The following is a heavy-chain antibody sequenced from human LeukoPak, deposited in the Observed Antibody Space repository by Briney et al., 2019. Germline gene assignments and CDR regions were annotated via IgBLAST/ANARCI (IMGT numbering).Heavy chain of an antibody. Sequence: PGGSLRLSCAASGFTFSGYCMMWVRQTPGKGLEWVSSISGGGGDTYSADSVKGPFTISRDNSKNPLFPQMNSLAAGGTAVYFCVKGGAPGKVDWVDPWGQGTLVTVSS. CDR3: VKGGAPGKVDWVDP. CDR2: ISGGGGDT. V-gene: IGHV3-23*01. J-gene: IGHJ5*02. D-gene: IGHD4-23*01. CDR1: GFTFSGYC.